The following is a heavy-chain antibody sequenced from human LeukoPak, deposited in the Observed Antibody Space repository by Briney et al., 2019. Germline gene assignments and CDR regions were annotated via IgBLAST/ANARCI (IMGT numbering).Heavy chain of an antibody. CDR3: AREILVPAAIGAHGFDY. V-gene: IGHV3-33*01. CDR2: IWFDGSNK. J-gene: IGHJ4*02. D-gene: IGHD2-2*01. Sequence: PGRSLRLSCSASGFIFNSYGMHWVRQAPGEGLEWVAVIWFDGSNKLYADSVKGRFTISRDNSKNTLSLQMNSLRAEDTAVYYCAREILVPAAIGAHGFDYWGQGILVTVSS. CDR1: GFIFNSYG.